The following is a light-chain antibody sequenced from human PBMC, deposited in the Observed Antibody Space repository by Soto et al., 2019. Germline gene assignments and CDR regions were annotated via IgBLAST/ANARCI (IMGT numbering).Light chain of an antibody. J-gene: IGLJ2*01. CDR1: STDVGTYNL. CDR3: CSYAGSDTFV. CDR2: EVS. Sequence: QSVLTQPASVSASPGQSITISCTGTSTDVGTYNLVSWYQQHPGTAPKLIIYEVSKRPSGVSNHFSGSKSGNTASLTISGLQAGDEDDYYCCSYAGSDTFVFGGGTKLTVL. V-gene: IGLV2-23*02.